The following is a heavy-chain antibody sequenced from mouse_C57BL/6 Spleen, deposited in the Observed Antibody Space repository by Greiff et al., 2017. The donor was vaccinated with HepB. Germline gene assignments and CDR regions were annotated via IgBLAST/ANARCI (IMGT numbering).Heavy chain of an antibody. CDR3: ARDGNYGY. D-gene: IGHD2-1*01. CDR2: IYPGDGDT. V-gene: IGHV1-80*01. Sequence: VQLQQSGAELVQPGASVPLSCPASCSSFRRYWMNWVKQRPGKGLEWIGQIYPGDGDTNYTGKFKGKATLTADNSSSTAYMQLSSLTSEDSAVYFCARDGNYGYWGQGTTLTVAS. CDR1: CSSFRRYW. J-gene: IGHJ2*01.